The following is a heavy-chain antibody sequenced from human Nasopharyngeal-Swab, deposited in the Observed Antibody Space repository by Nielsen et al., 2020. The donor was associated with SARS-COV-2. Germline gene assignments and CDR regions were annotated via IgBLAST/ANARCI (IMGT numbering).Heavy chain of an antibody. CDR2: INPSGGST. D-gene: IGHD4-17*01. J-gene: IGHJ4*02. V-gene: IGHV1-46*01. CDR3: ARDGGYGDYVGFDY. Sequence: WVRQAPGQGLEWMGIINPSGGSTSYAQKFQGRVTMTRDTSTSTVYMELSSLRSEDTAVYYCARDGGYGDYVGFDYWGQGTLVTVSS.